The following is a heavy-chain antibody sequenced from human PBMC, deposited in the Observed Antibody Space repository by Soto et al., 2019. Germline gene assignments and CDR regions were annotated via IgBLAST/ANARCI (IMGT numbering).Heavy chain of an antibody. CDR2: ISYDGSNK. D-gene: IGHD6-19*01. CDR1: RFTFSSYG. Sequence: GGSLRLACAASRFTFSSYGMHWVRKAQGKGLEWVAVISYDGSNKYYADSVKGRFTISRDNSKNTLYLQMNSLRAEDTAVYYCAKDWLVDYYYGMDVWGQGTTVTVSS. J-gene: IGHJ6*02. CDR3: AKDWLVDYYYGMDV. V-gene: IGHV3-30*18.